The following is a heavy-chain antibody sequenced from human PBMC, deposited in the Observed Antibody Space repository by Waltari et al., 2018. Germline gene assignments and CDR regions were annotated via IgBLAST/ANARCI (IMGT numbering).Heavy chain of an antibody. Sequence: VQLLESGGGLVQSGGSLRLSCAASGFTFRSYAMNWVSQAPGKGVEWVSVISGSGGSTDYADSVKGRFTISRDNSKNTLYLQMNNLRVEDTAVYYCASSLYGDYTQIWGRVFDYWGQGTLVTVSS. CDR2: ISGSGGST. D-gene: IGHD4-17*01. CDR3: ASSLYGDYTQIWGRVFDY. V-gene: IGHV3-23*01. J-gene: IGHJ4*02. CDR1: GFTFRSYA.